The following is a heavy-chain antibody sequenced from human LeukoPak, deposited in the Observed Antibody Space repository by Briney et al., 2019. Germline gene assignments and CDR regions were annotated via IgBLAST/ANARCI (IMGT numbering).Heavy chain of an antibody. Sequence: PGGSLRLSCAASGFTFDDYAMHWVRQAPGKGLEWVGFIRSKAYGGTTEYAASVKGRFSISRDDSKSIAYLQMNSLKTEDTAVYYCTSGGMFAENLLWFGEGYMDVWGKGTTVTISS. CDR1: GFTFDDYA. CDR2: IRSKAYGGTT. V-gene: IGHV3-49*04. J-gene: IGHJ6*03. CDR3: TSGGMFAENLLWFGEGYMDV. D-gene: IGHD3-10*01.